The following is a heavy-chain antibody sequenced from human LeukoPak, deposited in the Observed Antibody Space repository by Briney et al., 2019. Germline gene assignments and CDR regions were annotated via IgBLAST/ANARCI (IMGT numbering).Heavy chain of an antibody. CDR1: GGSISSGVYY. CDR2: IYYSGST. V-gene: IGHV4-61*08. J-gene: IGHJ4*02. Sequence: SETLSLTCTVSGGSISSGVYYWSWIRQPPGKGLEWIGYIYYSGSTNYNPSLKSRVTISVDTSKNQFSLKLSSVTAADTAVYYCARGRGHGSPYFDYWGQGTLVTVSS. D-gene: IGHD3-10*01. CDR3: ARGRGHGSPYFDY.